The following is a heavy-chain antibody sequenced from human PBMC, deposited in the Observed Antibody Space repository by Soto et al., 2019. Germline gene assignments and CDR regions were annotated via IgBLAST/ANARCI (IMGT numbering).Heavy chain of an antibody. CDR3: ARVKVGATPHYGMDV. J-gene: IGHJ6*02. CDR2: IYSGGST. CDR1: GFTVSSNY. Sequence: VGSLRLSCAASGFTVSSNYMSWVRQAPGKGLEWVSVIYSGGSTYYADSVKGRFTISRDNSKNTLYLQMNSLRAEDTAVYYCARVKVGATPHYGMDVWGQGTTVTVSS. V-gene: IGHV3-53*01. D-gene: IGHD1-26*01.